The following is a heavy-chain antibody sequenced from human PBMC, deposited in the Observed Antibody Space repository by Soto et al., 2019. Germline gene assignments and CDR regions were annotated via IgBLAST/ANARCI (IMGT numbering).Heavy chain of an antibody. J-gene: IGHJ5*02. V-gene: IGHV1-58*02. D-gene: IGHD2-15*01. CDR3: AALQLMSATSPTGFDP. CDR1: GFTFTSSA. CDR2: IVVGSGNT. Sequence: QMQLVQSGPEVKKPGTSVKVSCKASGFTFTSSAMQWVRQARGQRLEWIGWIVVGSGNTNYAQKFQERVTITRDMSTSTAYMELSSLRSDETAVYYCAALQLMSATSPTGFDPWGQGTLVTVSS.